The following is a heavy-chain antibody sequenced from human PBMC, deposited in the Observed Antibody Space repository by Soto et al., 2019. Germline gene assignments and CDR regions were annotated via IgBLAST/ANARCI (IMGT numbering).Heavy chain of an antibody. CDR1: GYTFTGYY. J-gene: IGHJ3*02. V-gene: IGHV1-2*04. CDR3: ARADGTRAFDI. CDR2: INPNSGGT. Sequence: GASVKVSCKASGYTFTGYYMHWVRQAPGQGLEWMGWINPNSGGTNYAQKFQGWVTMTRDTSISTAHMELSRLRSDDTAVYYCARADGTRAFDIWGQGTMVTVSS.